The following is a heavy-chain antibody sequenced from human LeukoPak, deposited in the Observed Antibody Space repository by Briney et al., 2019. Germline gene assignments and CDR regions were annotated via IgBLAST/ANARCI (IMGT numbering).Heavy chain of an antibody. CDR1: GGSCSGYY. V-gene: IGHV4-34*01. Sequence: SETLSLTCAGYGGSCSGYYWSWIRQPPGKGLEWIGEINHSGSTNYNPSLKSRVTISVDTSKNQFSLKLSSVTAADTAVYYCARDLWLVSWGQGTLVTVSS. CDR3: ARDLWLVS. D-gene: IGHD3-10*01. CDR2: INHSGST. J-gene: IGHJ5*02.